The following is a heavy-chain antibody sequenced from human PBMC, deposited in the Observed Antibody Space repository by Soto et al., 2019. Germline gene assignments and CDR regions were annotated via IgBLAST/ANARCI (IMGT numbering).Heavy chain of an antibody. Sequence: TLSLSCAISGDSVSRHSAGWNCIRQSPSRGLEWLGRTYYRSKWYNDYKLSVKGRITINPDTSKNQFSLQLNSVTPEDTAVYYCARDLIDGVFAYWGQGTPVTESS. CDR2: TYYRSKWYN. D-gene: IGHD3-3*01. CDR3: ARDLIDGVFAY. CDR1: GDSVSRHSAG. J-gene: IGHJ4*02. V-gene: IGHV6-1*01.